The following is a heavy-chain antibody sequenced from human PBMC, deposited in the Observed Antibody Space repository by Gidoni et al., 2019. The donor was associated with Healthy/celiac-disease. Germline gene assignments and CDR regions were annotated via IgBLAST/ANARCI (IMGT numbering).Heavy chain of an antibody. Sequence: EVQLLESGGGLVQPGGSLSLSCAASGFTFSSYAMSWVRQAPGKGLEWVSAISGSGGSTYYADSVKGRFTISRDNSKNTLYLQMNSLRAEDTAVYYCAKDLGVLRFFGMDVWGQGTTVTVSS. CDR1: GFTFSSYA. V-gene: IGHV3-23*01. J-gene: IGHJ6*02. CDR2: ISGSGGST. D-gene: IGHD3-3*01. CDR3: AKDLGVLRFFGMDV.